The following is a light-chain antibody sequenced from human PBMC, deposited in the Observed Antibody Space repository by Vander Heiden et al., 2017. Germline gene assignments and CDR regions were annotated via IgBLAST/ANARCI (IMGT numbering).Light chain of an antibody. Sequence: EIVLTQSPATLFLSPRERATLSCRDSQSVSSYLAWYQQKPGQAPRLLIFDASNRATGVPARFSGSGSGTDFTLTISSLEPEDFAVYYCHHRSNWPLTFGQGTKVEIK. J-gene: IGKJ1*01. CDR3: HHRSNWPLT. CDR1: QSVSSY. V-gene: IGKV3-11*01. CDR2: DAS.